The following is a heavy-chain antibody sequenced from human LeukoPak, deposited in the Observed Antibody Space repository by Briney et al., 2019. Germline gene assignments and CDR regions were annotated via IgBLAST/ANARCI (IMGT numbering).Heavy chain of an antibody. CDR3: ARLDAWGGPGLKGIFYFDY. V-gene: IGHV5-51*01. J-gene: IGHJ4*02. CDR2: IYPHDSDT. Sequence: GESLKISCKGSGYSFTSYWIGWVRQMPGKGLEWMGIIYPHDSDTRYSPSFQGQVTISADKSISTAYLQWSSLKASDTAMYYCARLDAWGGPGLKGIFYFDYWGQGTLVTVSS. D-gene: IGHD2/OR15-2a*01. CDR1: GYSFTSYW.